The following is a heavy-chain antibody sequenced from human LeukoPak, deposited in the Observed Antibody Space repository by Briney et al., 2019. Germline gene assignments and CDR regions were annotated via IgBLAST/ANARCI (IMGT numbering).Heavy chain of an antibody. D-gene: IGHD3-22*01. CDR1: GASISSYY. CDR3: ARRRGITMIVVAPFDY. Sequence: SETLSLTCTVSGASISSYYWSWIRQPPGKGLEWIGEINHSGSTNYNPSLKSRVTISVDTSKNQFSLKLSSVTAADTAVYYCARRRGITMIVVAPFDYWGQGTLVTVSS. CDR2: INHSGST. V-gene: IGHV4-34*01. J-gene: IGHJ4*02.